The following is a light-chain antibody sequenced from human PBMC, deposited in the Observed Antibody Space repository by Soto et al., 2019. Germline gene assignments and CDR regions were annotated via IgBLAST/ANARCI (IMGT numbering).Light chain of an antibody. V-gene: IGKV1-33*01. J-gene: IGKJ5*01. CDR3: QQFDNPPIT. CDR1: QDINKN. CDR2: GAS. Sequence: DIQMTQSPSSLSASVGDRVTITCQASQDINKNLNWYQQKSGKAPNLLMNGASNMKAGVPSRFSGSGSGTDFTFTISSLQPEDFATYFCQQFDNPPITFGQGTRLEIK.